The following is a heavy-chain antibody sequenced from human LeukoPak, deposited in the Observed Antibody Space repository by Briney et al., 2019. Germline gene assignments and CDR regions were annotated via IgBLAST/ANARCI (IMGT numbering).Heavy chain of an antibody. CDR3: ARANGGRFDY. Sequence: GDSLKISCEGSGYSFPTSWIGWVRQMPGKGLEWMGLIYPADSDTKYSPSSQGQVTISADKFISTAYLQWSSLKASDTAMYYCARANGGRFDYWGQGTLVTVSS. V-gene: IGHV5-51*01. CDR2: IYPADSDT. CDR1: GYSFPTSW. J-gene: IGHJ4*02. D-gene: IGHD4-23*01.